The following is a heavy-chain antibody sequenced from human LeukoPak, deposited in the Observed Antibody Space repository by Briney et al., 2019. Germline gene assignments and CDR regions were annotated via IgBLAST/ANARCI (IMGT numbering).Heavy chain of an antibody. V-gene: IGHV1-18*01. CDR2: ISGHQGNT. J-gene: IGHJ4*02. Sequence: ASVKVSCKASGYTFTNYGITWVRQAPGQGLEWMGWISGHQGNTKYAQNFQGRVTMTIDTSTSTAYMGLRSLRSDDTAIYFCARSDLATITAGPFDYWGQGTLVTVSS. CDR3: ARSDLATITAGPFDY. D-gene: IGHD5-12*01. CDR1: GYTFTNYG.